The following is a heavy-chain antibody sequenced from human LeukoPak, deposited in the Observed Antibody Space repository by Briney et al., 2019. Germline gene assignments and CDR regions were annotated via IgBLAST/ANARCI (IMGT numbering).Heavy chain of an antibody. CDR2: IYHSGST. CDR1: VYSLSSGYY. V-gene: IGHV4-38-2*01. D-gene: IGHD4-17*01. J-gene: IGHJ4*02. Sequence: SETLSLTRAVSVYSLSSGYYWGLIRQPPGKGLEWIGNIYHSGSTHYNPSLKSRVTMSVDTSKNQFFLALSSVTAADTAVYYCARLSTTRGLHYWGQGTLVTVSS. CDR3: ARLSTTRGLHY.